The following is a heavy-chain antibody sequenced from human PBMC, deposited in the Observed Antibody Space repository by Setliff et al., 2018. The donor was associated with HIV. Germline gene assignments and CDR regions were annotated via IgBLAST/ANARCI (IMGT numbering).Heavy chain of an antibody. CDR3: ARVQVSGTYPIDY. CDR2: IYHSGST. J-gene: IGHJ4*02. Sequence: SETLSLTCAVSSYSISSGYYWGWIRQPPGKGLVWIGNIYHSGSTYYNPSLKSRVTISVDTSKNQFSLKLSSVTAADTAVYYCARVQVSGTYPIDYWGQGTLVTVSS. D-gene: IGHD3-10*01. V-gene: IGHV4-38-2*01. CDR1: SYSISSGYY.